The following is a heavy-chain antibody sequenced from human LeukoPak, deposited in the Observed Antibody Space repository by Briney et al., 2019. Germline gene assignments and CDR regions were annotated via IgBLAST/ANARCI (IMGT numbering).Heavy chain of an antibody. V-gene: IGHV4-4*07. J-gene: IGHJ4*02. CDR3: VGGTYYGGDS. CDR2: TYTGGST. CDR1: GGSINSYY. D-gene: IGHD1-26*01. Sequence: SETLSLTCTVSGGSINSYYWNWIRQPAGKGLEYIGRTYTGGSTNYNPSLKSRVTMSVDTSKNQFSLKLSSVTAADTAVYYCVGGTYYGGDSWGQGTLVTVSS.